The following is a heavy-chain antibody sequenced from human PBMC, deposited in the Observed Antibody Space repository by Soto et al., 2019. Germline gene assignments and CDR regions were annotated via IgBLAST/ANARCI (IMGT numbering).Heavy chain of an antibody. CDR3: AREANYYDSSGYYLLTYFDY. J-gene: IGHJ4*02. CDR2: IRSKTYGGTT. Sequence: GGSLRLSCTASGLTFGDYAMSWFGQAPGKGLEWVGFIRSKTYGGTTEYAASVKGRFTISRDDSKSIAYLQMNSLKTEDTAVYYCAREANYYDSSGYYLLTYFDYWGQGTLVTVPS. V-gene: IGHV3-49*03. CDR1: GLTFGDYA. D-gene: IGHD3-22*01.